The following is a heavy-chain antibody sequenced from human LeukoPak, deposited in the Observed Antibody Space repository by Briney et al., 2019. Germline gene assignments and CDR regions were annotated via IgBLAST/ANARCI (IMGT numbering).Heavy chain of an antibody. J-gene: IGHJ4*02. Sequence: PGGSLRLSCAASGFTFSSYEMNWVRQAPGKGLEWVSYISSSGSTKYYADSVKGRFTISRDNAKNSLYLQMNSVRAQDTAVYYCAREYGDPRLRYFDYWGQGTLVTVSS. V-gene: IGHV3-48*03. D-gene: IGHD4-17*01. CDR2: ISSSGSTK. CDR3: AREYGDPRLRYFDY. CDR1: GFTFSSYE.